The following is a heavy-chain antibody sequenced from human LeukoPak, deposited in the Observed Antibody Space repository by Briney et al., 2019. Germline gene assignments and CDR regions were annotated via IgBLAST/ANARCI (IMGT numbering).Heavy chain of an antibody. CDR1: GFTFSSYS. CDR2: ISSSSSYI. V-gene: IGHV3-21*01. J-gene: IGHJ4*02. CDR3: ARGALTSNSRGVFDY. D-gene: IGHD3-10*01. Sequence: GGSLRLSCAASGFTFSSYSMNWVRQAPGKGLEWVSSISSSSSYIYYADSVKGRFTISRDNAKNSLYLQMNSLRAEDTAVYYCARGALTSNSRGVFDYWGQGTLVTVSS.